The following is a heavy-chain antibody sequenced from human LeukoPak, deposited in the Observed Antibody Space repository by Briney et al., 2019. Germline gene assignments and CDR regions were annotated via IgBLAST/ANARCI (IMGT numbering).Heavy chain of an antibody. D-gene: IGHD3-10*01. Sequence: GGSLRLSCAASGFTFSSYAVHWVRQAPGKGLEWVAVISYDGSNKYYADSVKGRFTISRDNSKNTLYLQMNSLRAEDTAVYYCARGLVLWSWGQGTLVTVSS. J-gene: IGHJ5*02. CDR2: ISYDGSNK. V-gene: IGHV3-30*04. CDR3: ARGLVLWS. CDR1: GFTFSSYA.